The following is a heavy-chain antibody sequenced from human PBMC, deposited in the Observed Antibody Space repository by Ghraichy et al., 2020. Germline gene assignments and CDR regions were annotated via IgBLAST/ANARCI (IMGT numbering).Heavy chain of an antibody. CDR2: IYTSGST. Sequence: SETLSLTCTVSGGSISSYYWSWIRQPPGKGLEWIGYIYTSGSTNFNPSLKSRVTISVDTSKNQFSLKLSSVTAADTAVYYCARHGWGGRSYYDSSGYHSPDYWGQGTLVTVSS. D-gene: IGHD3-22*01. V-gene: IGHV4-4*09. J-gene: IGHJ4*02. CDR3: ARHGWGGRSYYDSSGYHSPDY. CDR1: GGSISSYY.